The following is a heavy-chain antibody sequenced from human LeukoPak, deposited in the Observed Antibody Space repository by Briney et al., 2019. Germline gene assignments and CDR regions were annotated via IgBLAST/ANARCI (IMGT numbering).Heavy chain of an antibody. CDR3: ARTPSIAVAGTPNYYYYGMDV. CDR2: ISAYNGNT. CDR1: GYTFTSYG. V-gene: IGHV1-18*01. J-gene: IGHJ6*02. D-gene: IGHD6-19*01. Sequence: ASVKVSCKASGYTFTSYGISWVRQAPGQGLEWMGWISAYNGNTNYALKLQGRVTMTTDTSTSTAYMELRSLRSDDTAVYYCARTPSIAVAGTPNYYYYGMDVWGQGTTVTVSS.